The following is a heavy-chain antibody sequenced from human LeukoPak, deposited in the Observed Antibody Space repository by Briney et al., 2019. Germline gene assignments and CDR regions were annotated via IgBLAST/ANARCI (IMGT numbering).Heavy chain of an antibody. CDR2: INHSGST. CDR3: ARHAKVLLWFGELSSYFDY. Sequence: SETLSLTCAGYGGSFSGYYWSWIRQPPGKGLEWIGEINHSGSTNYNPSLKSRVTISVDTSKNQFSLKLSSVTAADTAVYYCARHAKVLLWFGELSSYFDYWGQGTLVTVSS. V-gene: IGHV4-34*01. CDR1: GGSFSGYY. D-gene: IGHD3-10*01. J-gene: IGHJ4*02.